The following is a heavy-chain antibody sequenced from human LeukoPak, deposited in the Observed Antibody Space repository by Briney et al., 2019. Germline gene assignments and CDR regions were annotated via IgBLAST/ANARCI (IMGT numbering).Heavy chain of an antibody. D-gene: IGHD2-21*02. J-gene: IGHJ5*02. CDR1: GGSISSHY. CDR2: IYYSGST. Sequence: PSETLSLTRTVSGGSISSHYWNWIRQPPGKGLEWIGYIYYSGSTNYNPSLKSRVTISVDTSKSQFSLTLSSVTAADTAVYYCARRAEMTALGLGNWFDPWGQGILVIVSS. V-gene: IGHV4-59*11. CDR3: ARRAEMTALGLGNWFDP.